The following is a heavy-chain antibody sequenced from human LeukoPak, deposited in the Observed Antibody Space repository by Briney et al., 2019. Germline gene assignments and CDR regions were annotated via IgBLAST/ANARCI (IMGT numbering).Heavy chain of an antibody. CDR2: IYSDGITK. CDR3: ARQQNDYGDYGYFDY. J-gene: IGHJ4*02. V-gene: IGHV3-30*19. D-gene: IGHD4-17*01. Sequence: GGSLRLSCAASGLTFSSYGMHWVRQAPGKGLEWVACIYSDGITKDYADSVKGRFIISRDNSKNTLYLQMNSLRAEDTAVYYCARQQNDYGDYGYFDYWGQGTLVTVSS. CDR1: GLTFSSYG.